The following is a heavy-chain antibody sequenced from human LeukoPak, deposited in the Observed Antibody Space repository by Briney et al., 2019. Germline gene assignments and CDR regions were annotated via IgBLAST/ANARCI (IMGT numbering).Heavy chain of an antibody. CDR1: GFTFSNYW. V-gene: IGHV3-7*04. Sequence: HPGGPLRLSCAASGFTFSNYWMSWVRQAPGKGLEWVANIKEDGSDKNYVDSVRGRFTISRDNAKNALYLQMNSLRAEDTAVYYCGREIPGGTTSLDCWGQGTVVTVSS. J-gene: IGHJ4*02. CDR2: IKEDGSDK. CDR3: GREIPGGTTSLDC. D-gene: IGHD1-7*01.